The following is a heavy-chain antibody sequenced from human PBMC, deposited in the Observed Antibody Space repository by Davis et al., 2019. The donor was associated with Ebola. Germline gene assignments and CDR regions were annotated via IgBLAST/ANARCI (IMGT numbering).Heavy chain of an antibody. V-gene: IGHV1-2*02. CDR2: INPNNGDT. CDR1: GYTFTGYY. CDR3: ARASPPEYNVWSRNPQYHYFTMDV. Sequence: ASVQVSCKASGYTFTGYYIHWVRQAPGQGLQRMGWINPNNGDTKLAQRFQGRVTMTRDTSIGTAYMELSRLRSDDTAVFLCARASPPEYNVWSRNPQYHYFTMDVWGQGTTVTVSS. J-gene: IGHJ6*02. D-gene: IGHD2-8*01.